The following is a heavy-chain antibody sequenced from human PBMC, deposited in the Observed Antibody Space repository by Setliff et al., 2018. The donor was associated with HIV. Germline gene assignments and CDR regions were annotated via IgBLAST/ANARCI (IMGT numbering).Heavy chain of an antibody. V-gene: IGHV1-69*05. CDR3: AIGGNGYNWVLVDAFDI. J-gene: IGHJ3*02. D-gene: IGHD5-12*01. Sequence: SVKVSCKASGGTFSSYAISWVRQVPGQGLEWMGGIIPIFGTANYAQKFQGRVTITTDESTSTAYMELSSLRSEDTAVYYCAIGGNGYNWVLVDAFDIWGQGTMVTVSS. CDR2: IIPIFGTA. CDR1: GGTFSSYA.